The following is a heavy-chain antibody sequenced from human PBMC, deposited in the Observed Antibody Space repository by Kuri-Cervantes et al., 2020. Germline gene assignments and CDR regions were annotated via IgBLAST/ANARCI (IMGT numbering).Heavy chain of an antibody. J-gene: IGHJ4*02. D-gene: IGHD5-24*01. Sequence: SLKISCAASGFTFDDYAMHWVRQAPGKGLEWVSGISWNSGSIGYADSVKGRFTISRDNAKNSLYLQMNSLRAEDSALYYCAKEDSRDGYNSFFDYWGQGTLVTVSS. CDR3: AKEDSRDGYNSFFDY. CDR1: GFTFDDYA. V-gene: IGHV3-9*01. CDR2: ISWNSGSI.